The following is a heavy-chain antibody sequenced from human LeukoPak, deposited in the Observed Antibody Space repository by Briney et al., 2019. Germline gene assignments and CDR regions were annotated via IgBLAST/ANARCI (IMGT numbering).Heavy chain of an antibody. CDR3: ARDYYGSGTGY. J-gene: IGHJ4*02. CDR2: ISSSSGYI. Sequence: PGGSLRLSCAASGFTFSSYSMNWVRQAPGKGLEWVSSISSSSGYIYYAGSVKGRFTISRDNAKNSLYLQMNSLRAEDTAVYYCARDYYGSGTGYWGQGDLVTVSS. D-gene: IGHD3-10*01. CDR1: GFTFSSYS. V-gene: IGHV3-21*01.